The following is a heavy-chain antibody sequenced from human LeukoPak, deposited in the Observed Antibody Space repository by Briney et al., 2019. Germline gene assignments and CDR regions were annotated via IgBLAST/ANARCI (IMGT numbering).Heavy chain of an antibody. D-gene: IGHD4-17*01. CDR1: GGSITNTNYY. Sequence: EPSETLSLTCTVSGGSITNTNYYWAWIRQPPGKGLEWIGSIYYSGTTYYTSSLRSRLTMSVDTSKNQFSLKLSSLTAADTAVFYCARLAYGATREFDPWGQGALVTVSS. CDR2: IYYSGTT. V-gene: IGHV4-39*01. CDR3: ARLAYGATREFDP. J-gene: IGHJ5*02.